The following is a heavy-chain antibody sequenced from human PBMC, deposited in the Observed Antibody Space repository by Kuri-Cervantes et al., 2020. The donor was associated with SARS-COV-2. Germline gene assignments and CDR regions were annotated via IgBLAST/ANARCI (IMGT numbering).Heavy chain of an antibody. J-gene: IGHJ4*02. CDR3: ARADPPLAYCGGDCRLFDY. Sequence: ASVKVSCKASGYTFTSYGISWVRQAPGQGLEWMGWINPNSGGTNYAQKFQGRVTMTRDTSISTAYMELSRLRSDDTAVYYCARADPPLAYCGGDCRLFDYWGQGTLVTVSS. CDR2: INPNSGGT. D-gene: IGHD2-21*02. V-gene: IGHV1-2*02. CDR1: GYTFTSYG.